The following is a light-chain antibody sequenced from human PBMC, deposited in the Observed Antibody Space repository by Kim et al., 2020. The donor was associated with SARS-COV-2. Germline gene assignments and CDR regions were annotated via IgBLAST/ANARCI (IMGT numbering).Light chain of an antibody. CDR3: QQYIDWPPA. Sequence: SMSPGERATLSCRASQRVSSDVAWYQQRPGQAPRLLIYGSSTRAAGISARFSGGGSGTEFTLTINRLQSEDFAVYYCQQYIDWPPAFGGGTKVEI. V-gene: IGKV3-15*01. J-gene: IGKJ4*01. CDR1: QRVSSD. CDR2: GSS.